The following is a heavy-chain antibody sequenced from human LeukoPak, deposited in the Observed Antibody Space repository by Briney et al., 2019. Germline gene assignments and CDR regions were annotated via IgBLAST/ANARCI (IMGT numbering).Heavy chain of an antibody. CDR2: IRYDGSNK. V-gene: IGHV3-30*02. Sequence: AGGSLRLSCAASGFTFSNYGIHWVRQAPGRGLEWVAFIRYDGSNKYYADSVKGRFTISRDNSKNTLYLQMNSLRADDTAVHYCVKDGGSSGWYSAYFDYWGQGTLVTVSS. CDR1: GFTFSNYG. D-gene: IGHD6-19*01. CDR3: VKDGGSSGWYSAYFDY. J-gene: IGHJ4*02.